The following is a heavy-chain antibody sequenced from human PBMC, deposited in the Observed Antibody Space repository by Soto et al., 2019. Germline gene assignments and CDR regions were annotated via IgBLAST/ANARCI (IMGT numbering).Heavy chain of an antibody. D-gene: IGHD1-1*01. CDR2: INQDGTDT. Sequence: PGGSLRLSCAGSGFTFRSYWMSWVRQGPGKGLEWVANINQDGTDTKYVDSVKGRFTISRDNAMNTLYLQMNNLRPEDTAMYYCARINEYNDYWGQGTLVTVSS. J-gene: IGHJ4*02. CDR3: ARINEYNDY. V-gene: IGHV3-7*01. CDR1: GFTFRSYW.